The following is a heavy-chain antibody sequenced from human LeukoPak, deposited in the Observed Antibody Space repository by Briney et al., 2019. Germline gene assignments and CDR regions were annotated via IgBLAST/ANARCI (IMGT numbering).Heavy chain of an antibody. D-gene: IGHD2-21*02. CDR1: GFTFSSYW. CDR2: IKQDGSEK. V-gene: IGHV3-7*01. J-gene: IGHJ4*02. Sequence: PGGSLRLSCAASGFTFSSYWMSWVRQAPGKGLEWVANIKQDGSEKYYVDSVKGRFTISRDNAKNSLYLQMNSLRAEDTALYYCATSEGSYCGGDCYSLLRYWGQGTLVTVSS. CDR3: ATSEGSYCGGDCYSLLRY.